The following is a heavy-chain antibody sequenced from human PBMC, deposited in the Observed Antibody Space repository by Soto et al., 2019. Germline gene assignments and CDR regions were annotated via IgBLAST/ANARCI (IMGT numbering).Heavy chain of an antibody. D-gene: IGHD2-2*02. CDR2: IYYSGST. Sequence: PSETLSLTCTVSGGSISIGGYYWSWIRQHPGKGLEWIGYIYYSGSTYYNPSLKSRVTISVDTSKNQFSLKLSSVTAADTAVYYCARVGPDCSSTSCYKGGFTWFDPWGQGTLVTVSS. CDR1: GGSISIGGYY. V-gene: IGHV4-31*03. J-gene: IGHJ5*02. CDR3: ARVGPDCSSTSCYKGGFTWFDP.